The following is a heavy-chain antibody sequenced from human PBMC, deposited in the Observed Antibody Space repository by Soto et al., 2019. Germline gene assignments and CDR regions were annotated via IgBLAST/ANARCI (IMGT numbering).Heavy chain of an antibody. CDR3: ASTRRDGYNNYYYYYGMDV. CDR2: ISSSSSYI. V-gene: IGHV3-21*01. Sequence: EVQLVESGGGLVKPGGSLRLSCAASGFTFSSYNMNWVRQAPGKGLEWVSSISSSSSYIYYADSVKGRFTISRDNAKNSLYLPMNSLRAEDTAVSYCASTRRDGYNNYYYYYGMDVWGQGTTVTFSS. D-gene: IGHD5-12*01. J-gene: IGHJ6*02. CDR1: GFTFSSYN.